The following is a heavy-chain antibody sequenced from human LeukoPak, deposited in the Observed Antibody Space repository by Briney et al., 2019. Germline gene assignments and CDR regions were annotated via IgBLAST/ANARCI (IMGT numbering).Heavy chain of an antibody. V-gene: IGHV1-69*05. D-gene: IGHD2-2*01. CDR3: ASDSCSSTSCYFY. CDR1: RGTFSSYA. J-gene: IGHJ4*02. CDR2: IIPIFGTA. Sequence: SVKVPFKASRGTFSSYAISWVRQAPGQGLEWLGGIIPIFGTANYAQKFQGRVTITTDESTSTAYMELSSLRSEDTAVYYCASDSCSSTSCYFYWGQGTLVTVSS.